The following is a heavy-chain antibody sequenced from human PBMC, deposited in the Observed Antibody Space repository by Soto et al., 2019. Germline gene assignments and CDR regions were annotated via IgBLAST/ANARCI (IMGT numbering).Heavy chain of an antibody. Sequence: GASVKVSCKASGYTYISYSMHWVRQAPGQRLEWMGWINVGNGNTKYSQNFQGRVTINQDTSASTAYMELSSLTSEDTAVYYCAAVPDSSGYYYARFDPWGQGTLVTVLL. CDR1: GYTYISYS. D-gene: IGHD3-22*01. CDR3: AAVPDSSGYYYARFDP. V-gene: IGHV1-3*01. CDR2: INVGNGNT. J-gene: IGHJ5*02.